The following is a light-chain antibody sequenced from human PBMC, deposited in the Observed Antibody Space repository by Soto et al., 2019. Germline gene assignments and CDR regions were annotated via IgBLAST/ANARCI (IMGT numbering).Light chain of an antibody. CDR3: SSYTSSSPYV. CDR1: SSDVGGYNY. CDR2: DVS. V-gene: IGLV2-14*01. J-gene: IGLJ1*01. Sequence: QSVLTQPASVSGSPGQSITISCTGTSSDVGGYNYVSWYQQHPGKAPKLMIYDVSNRPSGASNRFSGSKSGNTASLTISGVQAEDEADYYCSSYTSSSPYVFGTGTKVNAL.